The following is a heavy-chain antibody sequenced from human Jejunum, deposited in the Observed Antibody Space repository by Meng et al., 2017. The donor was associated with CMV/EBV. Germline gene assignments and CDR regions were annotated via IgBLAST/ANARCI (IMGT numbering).Heavy chain of an antibody. CDR1: GFTFSKSW. CDR2: IKSKTDGGAI. CDR3: STDLDY. V-gene: IGHV3-15*01. Sequence: EVQLVESGGGLVKPGGSLRLSCAASGFTFSKSWMSWVRQAPGKGLEWVGRIKSKTDGGAIDYAAPVKDRFTISRDDSTNTLYLQMNSLNTDDTGVYYCSTDLDYWGQGTLVNVSS. J-gene: IGHJ4*02.